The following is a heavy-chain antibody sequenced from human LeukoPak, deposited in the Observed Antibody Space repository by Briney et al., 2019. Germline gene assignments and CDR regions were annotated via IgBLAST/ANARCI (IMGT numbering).Heavy chain of an antibody. V-gene: IGHV3-23*01. CDR1: GFTFSNYG. J-gene: IGHJ4*02. CDR2: ISGGGGST. D-gene: IGHD3-16*01. CDR3: AKDGGSLGEVRD. Sequence: GGSLRLSCTASGFTFSNYGMNWVRQAPGKGLEWVSVISGGGGSTYYADSVMGRFTISRDNSKDTLYLQMNSLRAEDTAVYYCAKDGGSLGEVRDWGQGTLVAVSS.